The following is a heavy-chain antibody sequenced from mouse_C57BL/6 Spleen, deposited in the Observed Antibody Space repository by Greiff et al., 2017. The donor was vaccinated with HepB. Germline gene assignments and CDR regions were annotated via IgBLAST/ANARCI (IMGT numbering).Heavy chain of an antibody. CDR1: GYTFTSYW. D-gene: IGHD1-1*01. J-gene: IGHJ2*01. CDR3: ARSRDYGSSYEDYFDY. Sequence: QVQLQQPGAELVKPGASVKLSCKASGYTFTSYWMHWVKQRPGRGLEWIGRIDPNSGGTKYNEKFKSKATLTVDKPSSTAYMQLSSLTSDDSAVYYCARSRDYGSSYEDYFDYWGQGTTLTVSS. V-gene: IGHV1-72*01. CDR2: IDPNSGGT.